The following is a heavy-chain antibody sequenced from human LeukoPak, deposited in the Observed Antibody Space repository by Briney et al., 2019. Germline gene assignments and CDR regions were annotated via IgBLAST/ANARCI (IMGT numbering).Heavy chain of an antibody. J-gene: IGHJ5*02. D-gene: IGHD4-17*01. Sequence: GGSLRLSCAASGFTFSGYKMNWVRQAPGKGLEWVSSISSSSSYIYYADSLKGRFTISRDNAKNSVYLLMSSLTAEDTAVYYCARDDYGDWFDPWGQGTLVTVSS. CDR1: GFTFSGYK. CDR2: ISSSSSYI. V-gene: IGHV3-21*01. CDR3: ARDDYGDWFDP.